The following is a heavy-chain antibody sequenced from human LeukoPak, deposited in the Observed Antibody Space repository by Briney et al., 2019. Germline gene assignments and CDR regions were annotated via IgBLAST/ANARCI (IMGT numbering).Heavy chain of an antibody. CDR3: ERNTYYYDSSGYFPNAFDI. J-gene: IGHJ3*02. V-gene: IGHV4-59*01. CDR2: IYYSGST. D-gene: IGHD3-22*01. Sequence: PSETLSLTCTVSGGSISSYYWSWIRQPPGKGLEWIGYIYYSGSTNYNPSLKSRVTISVDTSKNQFSLKLSSVTAADTAVYYCERNTYYYDSSGYFPNAFDIWGQGTMVTVSS. CDR1: GGSISSYY.